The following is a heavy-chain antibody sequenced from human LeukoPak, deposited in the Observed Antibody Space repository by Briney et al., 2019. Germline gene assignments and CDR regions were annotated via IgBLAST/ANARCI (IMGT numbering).Heavy chain of an antibody. J-gene: IGHJ6*03. V-gene: IGHV3-30*02. Sequence: GGSLRLSCAASGFTFSSYGVHWVRQAPGKGLGWVAFIRYDGSNKYYADSVKGRFTISRDNSKNTLNLQMNSLTAEDTAVYYCARPRSQLANYYMDVWGKGTTVTVSS. CDR2: IRYDGSNK. CDR1: GFTFSSYG. CDR3: ARPRSQLANYYMDV. D-gene: IGHD6-6*01.